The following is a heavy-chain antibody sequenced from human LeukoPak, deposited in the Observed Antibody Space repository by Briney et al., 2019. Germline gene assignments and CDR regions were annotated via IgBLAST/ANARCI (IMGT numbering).Heavy chain of an antibody. CDR1: GFTFDEYG. V-gene: IGHV3-21*01. Sequence: GGSLRLSCAASGFTFDEYGMHWVRQAPGKGLEWVSSISSSSSNIYYADSVKGRFTISRDNAKNSLYLQMNSLRVEDTAVYYCARCTTGRTFGSLREIKRSREIDYWGQGTLVTVSS. J-gene: IGHJ4*02. CDR3: ARCTTGRTFGSLREIKRSREIDY. D-gene: IGHD1-1*01. CDR2: ISSSSSNI.